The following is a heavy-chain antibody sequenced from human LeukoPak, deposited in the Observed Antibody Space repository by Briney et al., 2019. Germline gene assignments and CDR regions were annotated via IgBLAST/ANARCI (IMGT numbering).Heavy chain of an antibody. V-gene: IGHV4-39*07. CDR3: ARVAQRLYYYYGMDV. D-gene: IGHD1-1*01. CDR1: GGSISSSSYY. Sequence: PSETLSLTCTVSGGSISSSSYYWSWIRQPPGKGLEWIGSIYYSGSTYYNPSLKSRVTISVDTSKNQFSLKLSSVTAADTAVYYCARVAQRLYYYYGMDVWGQGTTVTVSS. CDR2: IYYSGST. J-gene: IGHJ6*02.